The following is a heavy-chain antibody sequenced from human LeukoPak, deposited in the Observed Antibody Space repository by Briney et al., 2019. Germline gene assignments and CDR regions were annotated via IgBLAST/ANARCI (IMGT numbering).Heavy chain of an antibody. V-gene: IGHV3-74*03. CDR1: GFTFSTYW. D-gene: IGHD3-10*01. CDR3: ARDYAGSPDY. J-gene: IGHJ4*02. Sequence: GGSLRLSCTASGFTFSTYWINWVRHSPGEGLVWVALINGDGSTTTHADSVKGRFTISRDNAKNTAYLQMNSLRDEDTAVYFCARDYAGSPDYWGQGTLVTVSA. CDR2: INGDGSTT.